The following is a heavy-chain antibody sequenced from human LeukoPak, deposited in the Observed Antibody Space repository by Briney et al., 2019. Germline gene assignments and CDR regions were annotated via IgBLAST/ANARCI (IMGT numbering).Heavy chain of an antibody. Sequence: PSETLSLTCAVYGGSFSGYYWSWLRQPPGKGLEWIGEINHSGSTNYNPSLKSRVTISVDTSKNQFSLKLSSVTAADTAVYYCARKTGGLYGGAFDIWGQGTMVTVSS. D-gene: IGHD3-10*01. CDR3: ARKTGGLYGGAFDI. V-gene: IGHV4-34*01. CDR2: INHSGST. CDR1: GGSFSGYY. J-gene: IGHJ3*02.